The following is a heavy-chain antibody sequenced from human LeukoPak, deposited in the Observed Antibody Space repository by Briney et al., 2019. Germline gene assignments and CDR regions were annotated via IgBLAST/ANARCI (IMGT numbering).Heavy chain of an antibody. CDR3: ARDAIHPYYDSSGYYSVLDY. CDR2: ISSSSSTI. Sequence: GSLRLSCAASGFTFSSYSMNWVRQAPGKGLEWVSYISSSSSTIYYAGSVKGRFTISRDNAKNSLYLQMNSLRAEDTAVYYCARDAIHPYYDSSGYYSVLDYWGQGTLVTVSS. V-gene: IGHV3-48*01. D-gene: IGHD3-22*01. J-gene: IGHJ4*02. CDR1: GFTFSSYS.